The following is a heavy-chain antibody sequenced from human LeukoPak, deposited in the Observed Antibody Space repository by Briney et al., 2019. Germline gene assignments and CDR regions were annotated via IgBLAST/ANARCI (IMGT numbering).Heavy chain of an antibody. V-gene: IGHV3-30-3*01. CDR2: ISYEGSNK. Sequence: SLRLSCAASGFTFSSYAMHWVRQAPGKGLEWVAVISYEGSNKYYADSVKGRFTISRDNSKSSLYLQMNSLRAEDTAVYYCARDQYSYGPYYFDYWGQGTLVTVSS. J-gene: IGHJ4*02. CDR1: GFTFSSYA. D-gene: IGHD5-18*01. CDR3: ARDQYSYGPYYFDY.